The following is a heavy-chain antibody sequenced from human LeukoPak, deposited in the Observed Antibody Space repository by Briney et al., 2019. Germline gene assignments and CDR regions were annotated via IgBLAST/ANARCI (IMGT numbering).Heavy chain of an antibody. D-gene: IGHD2-15*01. V-gene: IGHV3-23*01. CDR1: GFTFSSSA. CDR3: AKQLGYCSDGSCYFPY. J-gene: IGHJ4*02. CDR2: ISNNGGYT. Sequence: GGSLRLSCAASGFTFSSSAMSWVRQAPGKGLEWVSTISNNGGYTYYADSVQGRFTISRVNSKSTLCLQMNSLRAEDTAVYYCAKQLGYCSDGSCYFPYWGQGTLVTVSS.